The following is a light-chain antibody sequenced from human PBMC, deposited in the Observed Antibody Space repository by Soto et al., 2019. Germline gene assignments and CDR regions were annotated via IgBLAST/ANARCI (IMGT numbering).Light chain of an antibody. J-gene: IGKJ5*01. V-gene: IGKV1D-12*01. Sequence: DIQVTQSPSSVSASVGDRVTITCRACQDIAGYLAWYQHKPGRTPELLIHGASRLQSGVPARFSGSGSGTDFTLSINSLQPEDFATYYCQQAYSFPITFGQGTRLEIK. CDR1: QDIAGY. CDR3: QQAYSFPIT. CDR2: GAS.